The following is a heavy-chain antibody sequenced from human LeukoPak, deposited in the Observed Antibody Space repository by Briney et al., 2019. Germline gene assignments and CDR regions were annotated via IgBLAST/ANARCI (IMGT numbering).Heavy chain of an antibody. CDR1: GFTFSTYE. Sequence: GGSLRLSCAASGFTFSTYEMNWVRQAPGKGLEWISYISSSAVIIYYADSVKGRFTISRDNAQNSLYLQMNSLRAEDTAVYYCARDAWAAEHSYAFDYWGQGTLVSVSS. V-gene: IGHV3-48*03. D-gene: IGHD5-18*01. CDR3: ARDAWAAEHSYAFDY. CDR2: ISSSAVII. J-gene: IGHJ4*02.